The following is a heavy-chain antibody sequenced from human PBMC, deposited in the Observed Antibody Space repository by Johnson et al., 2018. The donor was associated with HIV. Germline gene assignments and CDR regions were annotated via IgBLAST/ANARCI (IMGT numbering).Heavy chain of an antibody. Sequence: QVQLVESGGGVVQPGRSLRLSCAASGFTFRSYAIHWVRQAPGKGLEWVAVISYDGSEIYYADSVKGRFTISRDNAKNSLYLQMNSLRAEDTALYYCARDRTGGAFDIWGQGTMVTVSS. CDR3: ARDRTGGAFDI. J-gene: IGHJ3*02. V-gene: IGHV3-30*04. CDR1: GFTFRSYA. CDR2: ISYDGSEI. D-gene: IGHD1-26*01.